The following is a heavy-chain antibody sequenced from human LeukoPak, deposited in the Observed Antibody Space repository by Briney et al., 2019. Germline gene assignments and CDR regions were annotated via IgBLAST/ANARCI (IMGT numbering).Heavy chain of an antibody. J-gene: IGHJ3*02. CDR2: INPNSGGT. V-gene: IGHV1-2*02. CDR1: GYTFTGYY. Sequence: ASVKVSCKASGYTFTGYYIHWVRQAPGQGLEWMGWINPNSGGTNYAPKFQGRVTMTRDTSITTAYMELSRLTSDDTTIYYCATTLHIVVVTWHAFDIWGQGTMVTVSS. CDR3: ATTLHIVVVTWHAFDI. D-gene: IGHD2-21*02.